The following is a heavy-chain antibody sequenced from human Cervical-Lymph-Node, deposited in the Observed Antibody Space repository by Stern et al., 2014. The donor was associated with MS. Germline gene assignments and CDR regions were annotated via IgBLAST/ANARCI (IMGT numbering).Heavy chain of an antibody. Sequence: QVQLQESGPGLVTPSQTLSLTCSISGGSISSGPFYWSWLRQPAGKGLEWIGRFHTSGSTEYNPSLKSRVTISVDTPKTQFSLPLSSGTAADTAVYYCSRGNSYIDFDYWGQGTLVTVSS. V-gene: IGHV4-61*02. CDR1: GGSISSGPFY. CDR2: FHTSGST. D-gene: IGHD2-21*01. CDR3: SRGNSYIDFDY. J-gene: IGHJ4*02.